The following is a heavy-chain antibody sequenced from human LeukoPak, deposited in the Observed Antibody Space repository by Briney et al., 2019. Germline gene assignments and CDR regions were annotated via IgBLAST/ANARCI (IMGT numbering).Heavy chain of an antibody. Sequence: GGSLRLSCPASGFSFSDYYMTWIRQAPGKGLEWISYISSSGSSIHYADSVKGRFTISRDNAKNSLYLQMNSLRAEDTAVYYCARARDGYNSGAFDIWGQGTMVTVSP. CDR3: ARARDGYNSGAFDI. CDR2: ISSSGSSI. J-gene: IGHJ3*02. CDR1: GFSFSDYY. D-gene: IGHD5-24*01. V-gene: IGHV3-11*04.